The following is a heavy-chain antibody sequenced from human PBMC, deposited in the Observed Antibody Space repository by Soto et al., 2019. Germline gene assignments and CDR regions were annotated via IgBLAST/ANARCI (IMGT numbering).Heavy chain of an antibody. J-gene: IGHJ4*02. D-gene: IGHD6-6*01. CDR2: IRGSGGST. CDR1: GFTFSSYA. V-gene: IGHV3-23*01. CDR3: AKAAPSSSPYDY. Sequence: EVQLLESGGGLVQPGGSLSLSCAASGFTFSSYALSWVRQAPGKGLEWVSAIRGSGGSTYYADSVTGRFTISRDNSKNTPYLQMNSLRAEDTAVDYCAKAAPSSSPYDYWGQGTLVTVSS.